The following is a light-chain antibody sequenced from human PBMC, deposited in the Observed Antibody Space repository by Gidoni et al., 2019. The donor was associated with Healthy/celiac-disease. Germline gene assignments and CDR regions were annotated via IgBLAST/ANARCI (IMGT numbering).Light chain of an antibody. Sequence: EIVLTQSPGTLSLSPGERATLSCRAIQSVSSSYLDWYQQKPGQAPRLLIYGASSRATGIPDSFSGSGSGTDFTLTISRLEPEDFAVYYCQQYGSSPWTFGQGTKVEIK. V-gene: IGKV3-20*01. CDR1: QSVSSSY. CDR2: GAS. CDR3: QQYGSSPWT. J-gene: IGKJ1*01.